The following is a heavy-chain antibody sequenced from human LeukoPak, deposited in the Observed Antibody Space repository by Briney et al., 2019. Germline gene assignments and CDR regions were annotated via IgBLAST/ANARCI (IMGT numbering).Heavy chain of an antibody. CDR3: AKDATEYGDSHFDW. CDR1: GFTFNSYG. Sequence: GGSLRLSCSASGFTFNSYGIHWVRQAPGKGLEWVAVIWHDGSHEYYADSAKGRFTISRDNSRNTVYLQMNSLRAEDTAVYYRAKDATEYGDSHFDWWGQGTRVTVSS. D-gene: IGHD4-17*01. V-gene: IGHV3-33*06. J-gene: IGHJ4*02. CDR2: IWHDGSHE.